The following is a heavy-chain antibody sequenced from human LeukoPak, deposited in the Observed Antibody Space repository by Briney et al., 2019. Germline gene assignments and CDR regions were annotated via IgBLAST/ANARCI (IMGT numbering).Heavy chain of an antibody. V-gene: IGHV4-59*12. J-gene: IGHJ4*02. CDR3: ARGLYESTGYYLDH. Sequence: PSETLSLTCTVSGGSISSYYWSWIRQPPGKGLEWIGYIYYSGSTYYNPSLKSRLTISVDTSKKQFSLKLSSVTAADTAVYYCARGLYESTGYYLDHWGQGTLVTVSS. CDR1: GGSISSYY. CDR2: IYYSGST. D-gene: IGHD3-22*01.